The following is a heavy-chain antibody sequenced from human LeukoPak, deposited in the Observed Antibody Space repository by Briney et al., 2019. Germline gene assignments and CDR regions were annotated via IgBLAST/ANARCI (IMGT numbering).Heavy chain of an antibody. CDR3: ARDRVGGYSPHHDSPDI. CDR2: ICWDAGTT. CDR1: GFTFSRYG. V-gene: IGHV3-20*04. Sequence: GGSVRLFCGLSGFTFSRYGMKGARPARGRGGEELSGICWDAGTTGYADSVKGRFTISRDNAKNSLYLQMNSLRAEDTALYYCARDRVGGYSPHHDSPDIWGQGTMVTVSS. D-gene: IGHD3-22*01. J-gene: IGHJ3*02.